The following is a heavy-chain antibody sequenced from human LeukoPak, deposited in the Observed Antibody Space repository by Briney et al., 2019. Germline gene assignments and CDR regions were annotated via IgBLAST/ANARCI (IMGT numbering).Heavy chain of an antibody. V-gene: IGHV3-21*01. CDR1: GFTFSIYS. J-gene: IGHJ4*02. CDR3: ARDRGYFDN. CDR2: ITSSSNYI. Sequence: GGSLRLSCAASGFTFSIYSMNWVRQAPGKGLEWLSSITSSSNYIYYANSVKGRFTISRDNVQNSLYLQMNSLRAEDTAMYYCARDRGYFDNWGQGTLVTVSS.